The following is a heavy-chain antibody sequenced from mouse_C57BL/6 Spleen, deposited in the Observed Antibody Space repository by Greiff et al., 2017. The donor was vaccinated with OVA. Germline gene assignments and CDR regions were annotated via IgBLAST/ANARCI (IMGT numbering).Heavy chain of an antibody. CDR1: GFTFSSYG. D-gene: IGHD2-4*01. J-gene: IGHJ3*01. V-gene: IGHV5-6*02. CDR2: ISSGGSYT. Sequence: EVKLEESGGDLVKPGGSLKLSCAASGFTFSSYGMSWVRQTPDKRLEWVATISSGGSYTYYPDSVKGRFTISRDNAKNTLYLQMSRLKSEDTAMYYCARHDYDRAWFAYWGQGTLVTVSA. CDR3: ARHDYDRAWFAY.